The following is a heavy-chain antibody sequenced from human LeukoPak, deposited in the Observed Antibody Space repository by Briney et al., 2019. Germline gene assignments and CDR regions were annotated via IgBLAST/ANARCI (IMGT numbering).Heavy chain of an antibody. D-gene: IGHD3-10*01. Sequence: GGSLRLSCAASGFTFSSYAMSWVRQAPGKGLEWVSAISGSGGSTYYADSVKGRFTISRDNSKNTLYLQMNSLRAEDTAVYYCAKDNSYYGSGSSQIDYWGQGTLVTVSS. J-gene: IGHJ4*02. V-gene: IGHV3-23*01. CDR3: AKDNSYYGSGSSQIDY. CDR1: GFTFSSYA. CDR2: ISGSGGST.